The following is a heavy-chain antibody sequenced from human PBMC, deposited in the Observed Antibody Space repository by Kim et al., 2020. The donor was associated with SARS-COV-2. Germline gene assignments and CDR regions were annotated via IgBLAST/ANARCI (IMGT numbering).Heavy chain of an antibody. CDR2: IYYSGST. D-gene: IGHD1-1*01. CDR1: GGSISSSSYY. Sequence: SETLSLTCTVSGGSISSSSYYWGWIRQPPGKGLEWIGSIYYSGSTYYNPSLKSRVTISVDTSKNQFSLKLSSVTAADTAVYYCARLRTGMNYYYYGMDV. V-gene: IGHV4-39*01. J-gene: IGHJ6*01. CDR3: ARLRTGMNYYYYGMDV.